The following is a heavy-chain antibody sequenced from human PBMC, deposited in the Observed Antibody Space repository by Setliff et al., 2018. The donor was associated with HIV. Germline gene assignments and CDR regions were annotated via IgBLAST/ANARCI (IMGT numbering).Heavy chain of an antibody. D-gene: IGHD5-18*01. CDR1: GFTFRNYK. Sequence: PGGSLRLSCAASGFTFRNYKCNWVRQAPGRGLEWVSSISIGSGGAIDYADSVQGRFTISRDNSKNSLYLQMNSLRVEDTAVYYCARESYNYGYNAWGQGTLVTVSS. J-gene: IGHJ5*02. CDR2: ISIGSGGAI. V-gene: IGHV3-48*03. CDR3: ARESYNYGYNA.